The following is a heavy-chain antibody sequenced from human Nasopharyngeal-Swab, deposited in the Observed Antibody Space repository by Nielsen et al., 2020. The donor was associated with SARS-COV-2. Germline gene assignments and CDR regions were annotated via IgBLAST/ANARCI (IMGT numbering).Heavy chain of an antibody. CDR3: AKRDDYYESSGLGD. CDR1: GFTFRDYA. D-gene: IGHD3-22*01. Sequence: GESLKISCAASGFTFRDYAMSWVRQAPGRGLEWVSTMCAGGGCPYYADSVKGRFTISRDNSKNTQFLQMNSLRAEDTAVYYCAKRDDYYESSGLGDWGQGTLVTVSS. CDR2: MCAGGGCP. V-gene: IGHV3-23*01. J-gene: IGHJ4*02.